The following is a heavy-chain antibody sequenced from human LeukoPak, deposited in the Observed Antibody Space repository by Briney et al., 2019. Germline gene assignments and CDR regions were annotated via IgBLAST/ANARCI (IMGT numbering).Heavy chain of an antibody. V-gene: IGHV1-46*01. J-gene: IGHJ5*02. CDR3: ARGPHRRTYDRDNWFDP. CDR2: INPSGGST. D-gene: IGHD3-10*02. CDR1: GYTFINYY. Sequence: ASVKVSCKGSGYTFINYYMHWVRQAPGQGLEWMGIINPSGGSTSCGQKFQGRVTMTRDMSTSTFYMELSSLRFEDTAVYYCARGPHRRTYDRDNWFDPWGQGTLVTVSS.